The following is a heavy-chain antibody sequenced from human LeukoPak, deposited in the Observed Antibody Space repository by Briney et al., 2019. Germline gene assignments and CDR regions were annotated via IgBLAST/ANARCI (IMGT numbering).Heavy chain of an antibody. V-gene: IGHV3-74*01. CDR3: VSFYETY. J-gene: IGHJ4*02. Sequence: GGSLRLSYAASGFTFSNFWMSWVRQAPGKGLVWVSHINGDGSWTTYADSVKGRFTISKDNAKNTVYLQMNNLRAEDTAVYYCVSFYETYWGRGTLVTVSS. CDR2: INGDGSWT. CDR1: GFTFSNFW. D-gene: IGHD2-2*01.